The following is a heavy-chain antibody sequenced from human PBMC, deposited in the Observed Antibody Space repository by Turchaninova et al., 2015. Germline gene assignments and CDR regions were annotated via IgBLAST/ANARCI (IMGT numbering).Heavy chain of an antibody. Sequence: QVQLVQSAAEVKQPGASVKVSCKASGYTFTAYYMPWVRQAPGQGLEWMGWITPNTGGTNYSQKFQGRITMTRDSSISTAYMELNRLKSDDTAVYYCARDRPADHWGQGTLVTVSS. V-gene: IGHV1-2*02. J-gene: IGHJ4*02. CDR2: ITPNTGGT. CDR3: ARDRPADH. CDR1: GYTFTAYY.